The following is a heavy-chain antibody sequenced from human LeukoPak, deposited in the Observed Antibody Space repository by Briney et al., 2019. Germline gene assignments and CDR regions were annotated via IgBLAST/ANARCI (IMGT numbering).Heavy chain of an antibody. J-gene: IGHJ4*02. Sequence: GGSLRLSCAVSGIALSNYGMSWARQAPGKGLEWVAGITGSGGSTNYADSVKGRFTISRDNPKNTLYLQMNNLRAEDTAVYFCAKRGVVIRVILVGFHKEAYYFDSWGQGALVTVSS. D-gene: IGHD3-22*01. CDR1: GIALSNYG. CDR2: ITGSGGST. CDR3: AKRGVVIRVILVGFHKEAYYFDS. V-gene: IGHV3-23*01.